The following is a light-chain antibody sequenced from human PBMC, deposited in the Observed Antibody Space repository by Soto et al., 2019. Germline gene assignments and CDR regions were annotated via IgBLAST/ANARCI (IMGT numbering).Light chain of an antibody. V-gene: IGKV4-1*01. CDR3: QQYYSTLGT. CDR2: WAS. J-gene: IGKJ1*01. CDR1: QSVLYSSNNKNY. Sequence: DIVMPPSPDSLAVSLGERATINCKSSQSVLYSSNNKNYLAWYQQKPGQPPKLLIYWASTRESGVPDRFSGSGSGTDFTLTISSLQAEDVAVYYCQQYYSTLGTFGQGTKVGI.